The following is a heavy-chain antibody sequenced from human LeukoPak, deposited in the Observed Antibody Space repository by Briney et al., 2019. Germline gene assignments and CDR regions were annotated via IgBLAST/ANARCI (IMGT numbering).Heavy chain of an antibody. CDR2: IYPGDSDT. CDR3: ARRGRYSYGSYFDY. V-gene: IGHV5-51*01. J-gene: IGHJ4*02. CDR1: GYSFTSYW. Sequence: PGESLKISCKGSGYSFTSYWIGWVRQVPGKGLEWMRIIYPGDSDTAYSPSFQGQVTVSADKSITTAYLQWSSLKASDTAMYYCARRGRYSYGSYFDYWGQGTLVTVSS. D-gene: IGHD5-18*01.